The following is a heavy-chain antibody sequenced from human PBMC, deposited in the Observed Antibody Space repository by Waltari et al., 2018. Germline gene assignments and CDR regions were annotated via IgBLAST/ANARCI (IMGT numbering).Heavy chain of an antibody. D-gene: IGHD2-21*02. J-gene: IGHJ4*02. CDR1: GGSISSGGYY. V-gene: IGHV4-31*03. Sequence: QVQLQESGPGLVKPSQTLSLTCTVSGGSISSGGYYWSWIRQHPGKGLEWIGYIYYSGSTYYNPSLKSRVTISVDTSKNQFPLKLSSVTAADTAVYYCARERVEVVTPHYFDYWGQGTLVTVSS. CDR3: ARERVEVVTPHYFDY. CDR2: IYYSGST.